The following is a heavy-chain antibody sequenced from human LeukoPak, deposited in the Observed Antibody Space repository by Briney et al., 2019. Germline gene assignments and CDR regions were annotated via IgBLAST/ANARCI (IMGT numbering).Heavy chain of an antibody. Sequence: GGSLRLSCAASGFTFSNYSMNWVRQAPAKGLEWVSSISSSSSYIYYADSVKGRFTISRDNAKNSLYLQMNSLRAEDTAVYYCAGAVAGKGVYVYWGQGTLVTVSS. D-gene: IGHD6-19*01. CDR3: AGAVAGKGVYVY. CDR2: ISSSSSYI. V-gene: IGHV3-21*01. J-gene: IGHJ4*02. CDR1: GFTFSNYS.